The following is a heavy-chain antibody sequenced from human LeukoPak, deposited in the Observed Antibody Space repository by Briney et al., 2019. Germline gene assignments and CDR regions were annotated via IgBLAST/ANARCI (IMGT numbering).Heavy chain of an antibody. V-gene: IGHV3-21*01. Sequence: GGSLRLSCAASGFTFSSYSMNWVRQAPGKGLEWVSSISSSSYIYYADSVKGRFTISRDNAKNSLYLQMNSLRAEDTAVYYCARDQGRGIWFGELIDAFDIWGQGTMVTVSS. J-gene: IGHJ3*02. CDR1: GFTFSSYS. CDR2: ISSSSYI. D-gene: IGHD3-10*01. CDR3: ARDQGRGIWFGELIDAFDI.